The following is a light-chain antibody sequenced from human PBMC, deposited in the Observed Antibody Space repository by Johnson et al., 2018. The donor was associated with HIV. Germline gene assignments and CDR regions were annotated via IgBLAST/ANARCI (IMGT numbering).Light chain of an antibody. CDR2: DNN. CDR3: GTWDTSLRAV. J-gene: IGLJ1*01. V-gene: IGLV1-51*01. CDR1: SSNIGNNY. Sequence: QSVLTQPPSVSAAPGQKVTISCSGSSSNIGNNYVSWYQQLPGTAPKLLIYDNNKRPSGIPDRFSGSKSGPSATLGIPGRQTGDEADYYCGTWDTSLRAVFGTGTKVTVL.